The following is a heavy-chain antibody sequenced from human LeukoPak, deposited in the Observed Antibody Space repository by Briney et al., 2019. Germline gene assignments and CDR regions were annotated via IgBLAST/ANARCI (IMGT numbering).Heavy chain of an antibody. Sequence: GGSLRLSCAASGFTFSSYWMSWVRQAPGKGLEWVANVKQDGSEKYYVDSVKGRFTISRDNAKNSLYLQMNSLRAEDTAVYYCAREKHYDFWSGYYYYYGMDVWGQGTTVTVSS. CDR2: VKQDGSEK. V-gene: IGHV3-7*01. CDR3: AREKHYDFWSGYYYYYGMDV. CDR1: GFTFSSYW. D-gene: IGHD3-3*01. J-gene: IGHJ6*02.